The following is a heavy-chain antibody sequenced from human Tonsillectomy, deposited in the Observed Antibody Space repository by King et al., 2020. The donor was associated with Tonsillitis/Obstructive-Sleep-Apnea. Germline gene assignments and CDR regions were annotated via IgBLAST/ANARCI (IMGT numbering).Heavy chain of an antibody. D-gene: IGHD2-2*01. CDR2: ISGSGGST. J-gene: IGHJ6*02. Sequence: VQLVESGGGLVQPGGSLRLSCAASGFTFSSYAMSWVRQAPGKGLEWVSGISGSGGSTHYADSVKGRFTISRDNSKNTLYLQMNSLRAEDTAVYYCAKEREDIVVVPAAVYYYGLDVWGQGTTVTVSS. CDR3: AKEREDIVVVPAAVYYYGLDV. V-gene: IGHV3-23*04. CDR1: GFTFSSYA.